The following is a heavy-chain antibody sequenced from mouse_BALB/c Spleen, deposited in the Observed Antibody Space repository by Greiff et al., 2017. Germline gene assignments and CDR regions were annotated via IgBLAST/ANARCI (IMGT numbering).Heavy chain of an antibody. CDR2: IRNKANGYTT. J-gene: IGHJ2*01. CDR1: GFTFTDYY. Sequence: EVKVVESGGGLVQPGGSLRLSCATSGFTFTDYYMSWVRQPPGKALEWLGFIRNKANGYTTEYSASVKGRFTISRDNSQSILYLQMNTLRAEDSATYYCTRDYYGSSYEDYFDYWGQGTTLTVSS. CDR3: TRDYYGSSYEDYFDY. D-gene: IGHD1-1*01. V-gene: IGHV7-3*02.